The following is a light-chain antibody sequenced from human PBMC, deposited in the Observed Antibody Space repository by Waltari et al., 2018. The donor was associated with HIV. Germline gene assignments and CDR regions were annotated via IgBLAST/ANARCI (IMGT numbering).Light chain of an antibody. CDR2: WSS. J-gene: IGKJ4*01. CDR1: QSVLYTSKNKNY. CDR3: QQYYSTPFT. Sequence: DIVMTQSPGSLAVSLGERATINCKSSQSVLYTSKNKNYVSWYQQKAGQPPKVLIYWSSTRDSGVPERFSGIGSGTDFTLTIDRLQPEDVAVYFCQQYYSTPFTFGGGTRVEIK. V-gene: IGKV4-1*01.